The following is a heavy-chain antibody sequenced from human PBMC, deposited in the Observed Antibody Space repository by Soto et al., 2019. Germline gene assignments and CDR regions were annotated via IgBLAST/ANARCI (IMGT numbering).Heavy chain of an antibody. Sequence: SLRLSCTVSGFPFGSFGMHWVRQAPGKGLEWVAGIWYDGSNKYYVDSVKGRFTIFRDNSKNMVFLQMDSPRAEDTAIYYCARGTRVIPAESEFDYWGQGTLVTVSS. J-gene: IGHJ4*02. CDR1: GFPFGSFG. V-gene: IGHV3-33*01. D-gene: IGHD2-2*01. CDR3: ARGTRVIPAESEFDY. CDR2: IWYDGSNK.